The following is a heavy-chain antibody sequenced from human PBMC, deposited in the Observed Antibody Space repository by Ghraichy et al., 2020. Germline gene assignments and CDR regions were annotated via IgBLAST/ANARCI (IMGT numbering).Heavy chain of an antibody. V-gene: IGHV3-23*01. CDR2: ISGSGGST. Sequence: GGSLRLSCAASGFTFSSYAMSWVRQAPGKGLEWVSAISGSGGSTYYADSVKGRFTISRDNSKNTLYLQMNSLRAEDTAVYYCVRAVRWLQFRGYYFDYWGQGTLVTVSS. CDR1: GFTFSSYA. CDR3: VRAVRWLQFRGYYFDY. D-gene: IGHD5-24*01. J-gene: IGHJ4*02.